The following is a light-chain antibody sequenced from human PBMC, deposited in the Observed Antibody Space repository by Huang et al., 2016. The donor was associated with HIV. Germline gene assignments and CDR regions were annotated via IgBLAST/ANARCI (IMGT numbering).Light chain of an antibody. CDR3: QQYRDWPPYT. V-gene: IGKV3-15*01. J-gene: IGKJ2*01. CDR1: QSVGSD. CDR2: SAS. Sequence: EIVLTQSPATLSVSPGERATLSCRASQSVGSDLAWYQHRPGQAPRLLIYSASTRATGIPAMFSGSGYGTDFILTVSSLQSEDFALYYCQQYRDWPPYTFGQGTKLEIK.